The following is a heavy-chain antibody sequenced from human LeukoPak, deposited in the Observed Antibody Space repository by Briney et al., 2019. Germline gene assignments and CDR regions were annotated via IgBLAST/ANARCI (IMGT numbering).Heavy chain of an antibody. V-gene: IGHV3-21*01. Sequence: PGGSLRLSCAASGFTFSSYSMNWVRQAPGKGLEWVSSISSSSSYIYYADSVKGRFTISRDNAKNSLYLQMNSLRAEDTAVYYCARWDGDYEGAEWFDPWGQGTLVTVSS. J-gene: IGHJ5*02. D-gene: IGHD4-17*01. CDR2: ISSSSSYI. CDR3: ARWDGDYEGAEWFDP. CDR1: GFTFSSYS.